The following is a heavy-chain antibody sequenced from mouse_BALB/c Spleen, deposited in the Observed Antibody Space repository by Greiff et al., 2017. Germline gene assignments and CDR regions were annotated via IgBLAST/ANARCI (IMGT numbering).Heavy chain of an antibody. V-gene: IGHV14-4*02. CDR2: IDPENGDN. J-gene: IGHJ3*01. CDR3: NEGGYDRYDGWFAY. CDR1: GFNIKDYY. Sequence: EVQRVESGAELVRSGASVKLSCTASGFNIKDYYMHWVKQRPEQGLEWIGWIDPENGDNEYAPKFQGKATMTADTSYNTAYLQLSSLTSEDTAVYYCNEGGYDRYDGWFAYWGQGTLVTVSA. D-gene: IGHD2-14*01.